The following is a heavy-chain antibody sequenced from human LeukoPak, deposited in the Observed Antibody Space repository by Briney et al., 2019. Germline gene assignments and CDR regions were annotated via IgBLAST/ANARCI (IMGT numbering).Heavy chain of an antibody. CDR3: AKDSDILTGGWFDP. D-gene: IGHD3-9*01. J-gene: IGHJ5*02. CDR1: GFTFSSYG. Sequence: GGSLRLSCAASGFTFSSYGMHWVRQAPGKGLEWVAVISYDGSNKYYADSVKGRFTISRDNPKNTLYLQMNSLRAEDTAAYYCAKDSDILTGGWFDPWGQGTLVTVSS. V-gene: IGHV3-30*18. CDR2: ISYDGSNK.